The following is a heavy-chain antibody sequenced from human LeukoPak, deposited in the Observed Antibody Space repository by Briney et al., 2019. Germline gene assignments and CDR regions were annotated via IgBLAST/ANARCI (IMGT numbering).Heavy chain of an antibody. CDR3: AAASRLAGSSTYYYYGMDV. V-gene: IGHV5-51*01. CDR2: IYPGDSDT. J-gene: IGHJ6*02. D-gene: IGHD2-15*01. CDR1: GYNFTTCW. Sequence: GESLKISCKASGYNFTTCWIGWVRQMPGTGLEWMGIIYPGDSDTRYSPSFQGRVTISADKSISTAYLQWSSLKASDTAIYYCAAASRLAGSSTYYYYGMDVWGQGTTVTVS.